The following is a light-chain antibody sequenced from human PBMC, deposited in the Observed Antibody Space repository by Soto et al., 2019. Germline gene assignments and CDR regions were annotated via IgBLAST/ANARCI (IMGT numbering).Light chain of an antibody. CDR2: TND. CDR1: SSNIGVNT. J-gene: IGLJ1*01. V-gene: IGLV1-44*01. CDR3: VAWDDSLNGYV. Sequence: QSVLTQPPSASGTPGQRVTISCSGGSSNIGVNTVTWYQQLPRAAPKLLIYTNDQRPSGVPDRFSASKSGTAASLAISGLQSEDEADYYCVAWDDSLNGYVLGPGTKVTVL.